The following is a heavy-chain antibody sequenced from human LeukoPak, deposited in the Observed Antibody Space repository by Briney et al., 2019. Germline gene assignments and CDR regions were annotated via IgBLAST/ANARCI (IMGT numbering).Heavy chain of an antibody. CDR2: ISGTGDDT. CDR1: GFTLSAYA. CDR3: AKETPLFGVAGI. J-gene: IGHJ3*02. D-gene: IGHD3-3*01. V-gene: IGHV3-23*01. Sequence: GGSLRLSRAGSGFTLSAYAMSWLRHAPAKGLDWVSAISGTGDDTFYADSVRGRFTISRDNSKNTLYLQMNSLRAEDTAVYYCAKETPLFGVAGIWGQGTMVTVSS.